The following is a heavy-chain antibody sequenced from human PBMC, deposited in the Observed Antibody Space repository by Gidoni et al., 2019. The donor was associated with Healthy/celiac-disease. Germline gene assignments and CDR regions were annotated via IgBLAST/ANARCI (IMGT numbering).Heavy chain of an antibody. J-gene: IGHJ2*01. Sequence: QVQLQESGPGLVKPSETLSLTCTVPGGSISSYYWSWIRQPPGKGLEWIGYIYYSGSTNYNPSLKSRVTISVDTSKNQFSLKLSSVTAADTAVYYCARLGWDSSGWYPVWYFDLWGRGTLVTVSS. CDR2: IYYSGST. D-gene: IGHD6-19*01. V-gene: IGHV4-59*08. CDR3: ARLGWDSSGWYPVWYFDL. CDR1: GGSISSYY.